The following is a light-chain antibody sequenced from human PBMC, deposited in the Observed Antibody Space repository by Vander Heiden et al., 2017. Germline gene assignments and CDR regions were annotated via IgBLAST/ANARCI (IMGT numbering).Light chain of an antibody. Sequence: QSAMTPPASVSGSPGQPVTISCTGTSSNVGNYNFVSWYRQHPGKAPKFLIYEVSKRPSGVSDRFSGSKSGNTASLTVSGLQAEDEADYYCCSYAGDTTYVFGTGTRVTVL. V-gene: IGLV2-23*02. CDR2: EVS. J-gene: IGLJ1*01. CDR3: CSYAGDTTYV. CDR1: SSNVGNYNF.